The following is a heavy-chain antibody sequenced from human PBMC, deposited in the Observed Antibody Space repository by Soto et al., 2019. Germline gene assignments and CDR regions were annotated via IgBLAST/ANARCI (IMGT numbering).Heavy chain of an antibody. J-gene: IGHJ4*02. V-gene: IGHV5-51*01. Sequence: PGESLKISCKGFGYRFTSNCIGWVRQMPGKGLEWMGVICPADSETIYSPSFQGQVTMSVDKSISTAYLHWSSLKASDSAMFYCARQVDGGLLDNLGQGTLVTVSS. D-gene: IGHD3-16*01. CDR3: ARQVDGGLLDN. CDR1: GYRFTSNC. CDR2: ICPADSET.